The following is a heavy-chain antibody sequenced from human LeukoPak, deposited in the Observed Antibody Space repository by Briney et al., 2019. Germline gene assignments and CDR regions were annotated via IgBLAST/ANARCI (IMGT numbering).Heavy chain of an antibody. CDR2: MNPNSGNT. J-gene: IGHJ4*02. D-gene: IGHD6-6*01. Sequence: GASVKVSCKASGYTFTSYDINWVRQATGQGLEWMGWMNPNSGNTGYAQKFQGRVAMTRNTSISTAYMELSSLRSEDTAVYYCARGRRYSSSYYFDYWGQGTLVTVSS. V-gene: IGHV1-8*01. CDR1: GYTFTSYD. CDR3: ARGRRYSSSYYFDY.